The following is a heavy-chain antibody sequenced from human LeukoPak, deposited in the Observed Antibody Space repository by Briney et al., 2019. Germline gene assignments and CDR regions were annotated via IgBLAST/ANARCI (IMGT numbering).Heavy chain of an antibody. CDR1: GGSFSGYY. J-gene: IGHJ6*02. D-gene: IGHD2-2*02. Sequence: KPSETLPLTCAVYGGSFSGYYWSWIRQPPGKGLEWIGEINHSGSTNYNPSLKSRVTISVDTSKNQFSLKLSSVTAADTAVYYCARLVVVPAAIIYYYYGMDVWGQGTTVTVSS. CDR3: ARLVVVPAAIIYYYYGMDV. CDR2: INHSGST. V-gene: IGHV4-34*01.